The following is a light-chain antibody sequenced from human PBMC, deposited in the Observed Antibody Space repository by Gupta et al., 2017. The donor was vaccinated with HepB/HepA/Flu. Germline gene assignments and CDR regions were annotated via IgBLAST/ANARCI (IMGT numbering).Light chain of an antibody. V-gene: IGLV1-40*02. Sequence: SDLTQPTSWSPAPGQRVTISCTGSSSNIGAGYVVHWYQQLPATAPKLLIYGNSNRPSGVPGRFSGSNSGTAASLTITVLQAEDEADYYCQSYDSSHSVVFGGGTKLTVL. J-gene: IGLJ2*01. CDR1: SSNIGAGYV. CDR3: QSYDSSHSVV. CDR2: GNS.